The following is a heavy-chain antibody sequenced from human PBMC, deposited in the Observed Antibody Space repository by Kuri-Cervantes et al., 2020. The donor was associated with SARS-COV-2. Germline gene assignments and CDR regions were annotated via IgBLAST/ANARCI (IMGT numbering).Heavy chain of an antibody. V-gene: IGHV3-74*01. CDR3: ARAVSGGNSHYDF. J-gene: IGHJ4*02. Sequence: GESLKISCAVSEFPFSDYSKHWVRQGPGRGLVWVSRNKSDGSSTSYADSVEGRFTISRDNAKNTLYLQMTSLSAEDTAVYYCARAVSGGNSHYDFWGQGAMVTVSS. CDR2: NKSDGSST. D-gene: IGHD4-23*01. CDR1: EFPFSDYS.